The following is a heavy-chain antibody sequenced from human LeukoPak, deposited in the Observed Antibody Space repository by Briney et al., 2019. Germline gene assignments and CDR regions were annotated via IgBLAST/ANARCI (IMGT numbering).Heavy chain of an antibody. CDR2: IIPIFGTA. CDR1: GGTFSSYA. V-gene: IGHV1-69*13. D-gene: IGHD6-19*01. Sequence: GASVKVSCKASGGTFSSYAISWVRQAPGQGLEWMGGIIPIFGTANYAQKFQGRVTITADESTSTAYMELSSLRSEDTAAYYCARGSGSGWDYYYYYGMDVWGQGTTVTVSS. J-gene: IGHJ6*02. CDR3: ARGSGSGWDYYYYYGMDV.